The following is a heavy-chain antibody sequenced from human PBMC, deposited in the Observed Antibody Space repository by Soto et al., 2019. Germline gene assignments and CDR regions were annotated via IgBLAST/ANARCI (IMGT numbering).Heavy chain of an antibody. CDR1: GGTFSSYA. Sequence: ASVKVSCKASGGTFSSYAISWVRQAPGQGLEWMGGIILIFGTANYAQKFQGRVTITADESTSTAYMELSSLRSEDTAVYYCARASIAARLGDNFDYWGQGTLVTVSS. CDR3: ARASIAARLGDNFDY. CDR2: IILIFGTA. J-gene: IGHJ4*02. D-gene: IGHD6-6*01. V-gene: IGHV1-69*13.